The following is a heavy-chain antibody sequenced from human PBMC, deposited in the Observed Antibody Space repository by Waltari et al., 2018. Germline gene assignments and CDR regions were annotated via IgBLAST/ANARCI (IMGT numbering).Heavy chain of an antibody. CDR2: IFHSGIT. V-gene: IGHV4-38-2*02. CDR1: GYSISSGYY. CDR3: ARETPADYDMWSGYHRNWFDP. D-gene: IGHD3-3*01. Sequence: QVQLQASGPGLVKPSETLSLTCTVSGYSISSGYYWGWIRQPPGKGLGWMESIFHSGITWWNLSIKSRVAISIGTTKSHFSLKVRYLTGAGTAVYYWARETPADYDMWSGYHRNWFDPWVQGTLVTVSS. J-gene: IGHJ5*02.